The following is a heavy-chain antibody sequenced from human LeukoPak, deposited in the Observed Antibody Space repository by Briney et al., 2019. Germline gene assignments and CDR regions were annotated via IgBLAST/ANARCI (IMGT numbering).Heavy chain of an antibody. D-gene: IGHD3-3*01. CDR2: INYSGST. Sequence: PSETLSLTCTVSGGSVSSTSYYWGWIRQPPGKGLEWIGSINYSGSTYYNPSLKSRVTISVDTSKNQFSLKLSSVTAADTAVYYCARGVPYYDFWSGYYTPYDAFDIWGQGTMVTVSS. CDR3: ARGVPYYDFWSGYYTPYDAFDI. CDR1: GGSVSSTSYY. V-gene: IGHV4-39*01. J-gene: IGHJ3*02.